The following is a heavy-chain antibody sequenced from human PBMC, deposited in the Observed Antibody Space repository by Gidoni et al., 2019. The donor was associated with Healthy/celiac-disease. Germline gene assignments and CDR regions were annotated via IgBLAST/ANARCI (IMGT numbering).Heavy chain of an antibody. CDR2: ISYDGSNK. CDR1: GFTFSSYA. D-gene: IGHD5-12*01. CDR3: ARDGMRWLQLYWFDP. Sequence: QVQLVESGGGVVQPGRSLRLSCAASGFTFSSYAMHWVRQAPGKGLEWVAVISYDGSNKYYADSVKGRFTISRDNSKNTLYLQMNSLRAEDTAVYYCARDGMRWLQLYWFDPWGQGTLVTVSS. J-gene: IGHJ5*02. V-gene: IGHV3-30-3*01.